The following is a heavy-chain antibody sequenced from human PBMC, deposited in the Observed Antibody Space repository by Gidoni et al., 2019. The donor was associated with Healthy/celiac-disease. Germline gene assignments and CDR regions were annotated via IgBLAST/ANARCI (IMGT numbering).Heavy chain of an antibody. Sequence: EVQLVESGGGLVKPGGSLRPSCAASGFTFSSYSMNWFRQAPGKGLEWVSSISSSSSYIYYADSVKGRFTISRDNAKNSLYLQMNSLRAEDTAVYYCARDPGYYYMDVWGKGTTVTVSS. CDR1: GFTFSSYS. J-gene: IGHJ6*03. CDR3: ARDPGYYYMDV. V-gene: IGHV3-21*01. CDR2: ISSSSSYI.